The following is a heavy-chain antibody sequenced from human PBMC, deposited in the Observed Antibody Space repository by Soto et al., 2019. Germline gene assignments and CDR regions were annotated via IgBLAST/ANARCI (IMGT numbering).Heavy chain of an antibody. CDR1: GFTFSSYS. J-gene: IGHJ6*02. Sequence: GGSLILSCAASGFTFSSYSMNWVRQAPGKGLEWVSSISSSSSYIYYADSVKGRFTISRDNAKNSLYLQMNSLRAEDTAVYYCARDPPKAYDFWSGSPMDVWGQGTTVTV. CDR3: ARDPPKAYDFWSGSPMDV. D-gene: IGHD3-3*01. CDR2: ISSSSSYI. V-gene: IGHV3-21*01.